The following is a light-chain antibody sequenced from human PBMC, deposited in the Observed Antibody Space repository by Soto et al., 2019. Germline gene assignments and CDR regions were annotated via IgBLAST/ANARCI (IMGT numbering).Light chain of an antibody. CDR1: QSVSSN. J-gene: IGKJ2*01. CDR3: QQYNNWPPYT. Sequence: EIVLTQSPGTLSLSPGERATLSCRASQSVSSNLAWYQQKPGQAPRLLMYGASTRATGIPARFSGSGSGTEFTLTISSLQSEDFAVYYCQQYNNWPPYTFGQGTKVDIK. CDR2: GAS. V-gene: IGKV3-15*01.